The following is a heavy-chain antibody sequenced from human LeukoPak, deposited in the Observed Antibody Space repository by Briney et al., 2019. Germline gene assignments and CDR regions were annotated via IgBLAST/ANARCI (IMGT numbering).Heavy chain of an antibody. Sequence: GGSLRLSCAASGFTFSSYSMNWVRQAPGKGLEWVSSISSSSSYIYYADSVKGRFTISRDNAENSLYLQMNSLRAEDTAVYYCARASEGSWYFDLWGRGTLVTVSS. CDR2: ISSSSSYI. CDR1: GFTFSSYS. J-gene: IGHJ2*01. CDR3: ARASEGSWYFDL. V-gene: IGHV3-21*01.